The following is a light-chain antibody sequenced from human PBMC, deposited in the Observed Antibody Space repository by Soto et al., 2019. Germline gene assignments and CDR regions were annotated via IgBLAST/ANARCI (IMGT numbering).Light chain of an antibody. Sequence: IFMTQSPATLSVSPGGRATLSCRASEDVSSKLAWYQQKPGLPPRLVIYDASTRATGIPGRFSGSGSGKDFPITISGLQYEDFAIYYCLQYDTWPPGTFGQGTKVEI. V-gene: IGKV3-15*01. CDR3: LQYDTWPPGT. CDR1: EDVSSK. J-gene: IGKJ1*01. CDR2: DAS.